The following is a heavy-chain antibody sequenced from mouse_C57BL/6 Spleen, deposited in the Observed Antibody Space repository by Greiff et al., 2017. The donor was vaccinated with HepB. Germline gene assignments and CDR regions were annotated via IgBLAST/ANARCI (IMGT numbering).Heavy chain of an antibody. CDR1: GFTFSSYA. Sequence: EVQRVESGGGLVKPGGSLKLSCAASGFTFSSYAMSWVRQTPEKRLEWVATISDGGSYTYYPDNVKGRFTISRDNAKNNLYLQMSHLKSEDTAMYYCARDGALITTVVATDWFAYWGQGTLVTVSA. D-gene: IGHD1-1*01. CDR3: ARDGALITTVVATDWFAY. V-gene: IGHV5-4*01. J-gene: IGHJ3*01. CDR2: ISDGGSYT.